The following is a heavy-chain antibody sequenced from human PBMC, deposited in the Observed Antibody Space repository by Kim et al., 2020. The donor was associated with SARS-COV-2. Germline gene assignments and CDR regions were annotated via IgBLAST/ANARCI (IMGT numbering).Heavy chain of an antibody. D-gene: IGHD3-10*01. CDR3: ARGISLQLLWFGESWGSRNWFDP. J-gene: IGHJ5*02. Sequence: ASVKVSCKASGYTFTSYDINWVRQATGQGLEWMGWMNPNSGNTGYAQKFQGRVTMTRNTSISTAYMELSSLRSEDTAVYYCARGISLQLLWFGESWGSRNWFDPWGQGTLVTVSS. V-gene: IGHV1-8*01. CDR2: MNPNSGNT. CDR1: GYTFTSYD.